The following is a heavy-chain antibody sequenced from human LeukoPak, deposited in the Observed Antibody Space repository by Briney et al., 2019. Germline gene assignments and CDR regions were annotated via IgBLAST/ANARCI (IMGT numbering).Heavy chain of an antibody. J-gene: IGHJ4*02. CDR1: GFTFSSYS. V-gene: IGHV3-21*01. D-gene: IGHD2-2*01. Sequence: GGSLRLSCAPSGFTFSSYSMNWVRKAPGKGLEWVSSISSSSSYIYYTDSEKGRFTISRDKAKNSLYLQMNSLGAEDTAVYYCARDCSGSCSSTQPEGYWGQGTLVTVSS. CDR2: ISSSSSYI. CDR3: ARDCSGSCSSTQPEGY.